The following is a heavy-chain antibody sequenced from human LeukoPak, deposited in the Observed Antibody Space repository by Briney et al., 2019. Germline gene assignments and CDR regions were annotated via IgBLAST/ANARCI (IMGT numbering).Heavy chain of an antibody. CDR3: ASPDYYGSGSYYNSGYYMDV. D-gene: IGHD3-10*01. CDR2: ISSSGSTI. V-gene: IGHV3-48*04. Sequence: GGSLRLSCAASGFAFSNYNMNWVRQAPGKGLEWVSYISSSGSTIYYADSVKGRFTISRDNAKNSLYLQMNSLRAEDTAVYYCASPDYYGSGSYYNSGYYMDVWGKGTTVTVSS. CDR1: GFAFSNYN. J-gene: IGHJ6*03.